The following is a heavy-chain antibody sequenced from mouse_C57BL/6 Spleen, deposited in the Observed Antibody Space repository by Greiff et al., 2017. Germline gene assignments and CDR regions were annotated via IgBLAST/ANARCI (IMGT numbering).Heavy chain of an antibody. V-gene: IGHV1-54*01. J-gene: IGHJ2*01. CDR3: ARGYCGSSYFDY. D-gene: IGHD1-1*01. Sequence: QVQLKQSGAELVRPGTSVKVSCKASGYAFTNYLIEWVKQRPGQGLEWIGVINPGSGGPNYNEKFKGKATLTADKSSSTAYMQLSSLTSEDSAVYFCARGYCGSSYFDYWGQGTTLTVSS. CDR2: INPGSGGP. CDR1: GYAFTNYL.